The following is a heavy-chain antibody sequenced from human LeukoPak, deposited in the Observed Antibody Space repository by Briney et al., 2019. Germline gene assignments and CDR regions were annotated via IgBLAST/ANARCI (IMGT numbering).Heavy chain of an antibody. Sequence: GASVKVSCKASGYTFTSYDINWVRQATGQGLEWMGWMNPNSGNTGYAQKFQGRVTMTRNTSISTAYMELSSLRSEDTAVYYCARDLFPKYYYGSGGRTNWYFDLWGRGTLVTVSS. CDR1: GYTFTSYD. CDR3: ARDLFPKYYYGSGGRTNWYFDL. J-gene: IGHJ2*01. V-gene: IGHV1-8*01. CDR2: MNPNSGNT. D-gene: IGHD3-10*01.